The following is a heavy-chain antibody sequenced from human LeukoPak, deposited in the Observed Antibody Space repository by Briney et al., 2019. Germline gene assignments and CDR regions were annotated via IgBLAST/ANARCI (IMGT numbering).Heavy chain of an antibody. CDR2: TYYRSKWYN. CDR3: AREGDGPGYSGYVHDY. Sequence: SQTLSLTCAISGDSVSSNSAAWNWIRQSPSRGLEWLGRTYYRSKWYNDYAVSVKSRITISPDTSKNQFSLQLNSVTPEDTAVYYCAREGDGPGYSGYVHDYWGQGTLVTVSS. J-gene: IGHJ4*02. V-gene: IGHV6-1*01. CDR1: GDSVSSNSAA. D-gene: IGHD5-12*01.